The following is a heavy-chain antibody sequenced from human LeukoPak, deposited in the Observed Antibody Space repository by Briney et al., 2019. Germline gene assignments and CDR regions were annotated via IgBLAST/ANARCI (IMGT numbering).Heavy chain of an antibody. Sequence: SETLSLTCTVSGGSISSSSYYWGWIRQPPGKGLEWIESIYYSGSTYYNPSLKSRVTISVDTSKNQFSLKLSSVTAADTAVYYCARHRTGIFPVVVPAAMDYWGQGTLVTVSS. V-gene: IGHV4-39*01. D-gene: IGHD2-2*01. CDR1: GGSISSSSYY. J-gene: IGHJ4*02. CDR2: IYYSGST. CDR3: ARHRTGIFPVVVPAAMDY.